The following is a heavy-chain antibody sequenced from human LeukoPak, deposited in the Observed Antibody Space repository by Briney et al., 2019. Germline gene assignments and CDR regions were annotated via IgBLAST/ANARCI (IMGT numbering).Heavy chain of an antibody. Sequence: PSETLSLTCTVSGGSISSSSYYWGWIRQPPGKGLEWIGSIYHSGSTYYNPSLKSRVTISVDTSKNQFSLKLSSVTAADTAVYYCARGRGLYSSSWYSDYWGQGTLVTVSS. CDR1: GGSISSSSYY. CDR3: ARGRGLYSSSWYSDY. V-gene: IGHV4-39*07. CDR2: IYHSGST. J-gene: IGHJ4*02. D-gene: IGHD6-13*01.